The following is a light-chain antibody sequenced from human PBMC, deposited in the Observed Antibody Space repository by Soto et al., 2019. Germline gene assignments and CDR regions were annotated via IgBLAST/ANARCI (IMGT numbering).Light chain of an antibody. CDR3: SVWDESLNGWRV. CDR2: AND. Sequence: QSVLTQPPSSSWTPGQTVTISCYVSSSNIGTNIVTWYQQLPGTAPRLLIYANDQRPSGVPDRFSGSKSGTSASLAISGLQSEDAADYFCSVWDESLNGWRVFGTGTKVTVL. J-gene: IGLJ1*01. CDR1: SSNIGTNI. V-gene: IGLV1-44*01.